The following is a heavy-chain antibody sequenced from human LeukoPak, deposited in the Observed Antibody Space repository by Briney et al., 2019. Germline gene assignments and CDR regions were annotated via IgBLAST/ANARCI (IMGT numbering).Heavy chain of an antibody. CDR2: IIPILGIA. D-gene: IGHD3-22*01. Sequence: SVNVSCTASGGTFSSYAINWVRQAPGQGLEWMGRIIPILGIANYAQKFQGRVTITADKSTSTAYMELSRLRSEDTAVYYCASGSHYDSSSYYRSNDYWGQGTLVTVSS. CDR3: ASGSHYDSSSYYRSNDY. J-gene: IGHJ4*02. V-gene: IGHV1-69*04. CDR1: GGTFSSYA.